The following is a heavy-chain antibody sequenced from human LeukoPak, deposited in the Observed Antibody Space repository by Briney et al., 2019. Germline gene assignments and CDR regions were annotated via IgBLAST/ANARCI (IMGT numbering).Heavy chain of an antibody. J-gene: IGHJ4*02. CDR3: ARAYDYVWGSYPDY. CDR1: GFTFSSYW. D-gene: IGHD3-16*01. Sequence: PGGSLRLPCAASGFTFSSYWMSWVRQAPGKGLEWVANIKQDGSEKYYVDSVKGRFTISRDNAKNSLYLQMNSLRAEDTAVYYCARAYDYVWGSYPDYWGQGTLVTVSS. CDR2: IKQDGSEK. V-gene: IGHV3-7*01.